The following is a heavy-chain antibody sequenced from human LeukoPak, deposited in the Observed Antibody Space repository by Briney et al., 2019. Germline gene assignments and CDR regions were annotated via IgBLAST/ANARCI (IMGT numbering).Heavy chain of an antibody. CDR1: GFTFSSYA. CDR3: AKGSYYDSSGSFHFDY. V-gene: IGHV3-23*01. J-gene: IGHJ4*02. D-gene: IGHD3-22*01. CDR2: ISGSGDNT. Sequence: GGSLRLSCAASGFTFSSYAMSWVRQAPGKGLEWVSGISGSGDNTYYADSVKGRFTISRDNSKNTLYVQVNSLGTEDTAAYYCAKGSYYDSSGSFHFDYWGQGTLVTVSS.